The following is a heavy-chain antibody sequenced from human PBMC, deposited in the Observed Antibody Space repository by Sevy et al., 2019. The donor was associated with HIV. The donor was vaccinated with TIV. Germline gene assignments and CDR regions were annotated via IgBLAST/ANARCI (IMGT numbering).Heavy chain of an antibody. J-gene: IGHJ4*02. V-gene: IGHV3-23*01. D-gene: IGHD2-21*02. CDR1: GFTFDNFA. Sequence: GESLKISCTASGFTFDNFAMTWVRQAPGKGLEWVSSITGSGVTTYYADPVKGRFTISRDTSKDTLYLQMDSLTVDDTAVYYCAKDGYSIPISGDFLHWGQGALVTVSS. CDR2: ITGSGVTT. CDR3: AKDGYSIPISGDFLH.